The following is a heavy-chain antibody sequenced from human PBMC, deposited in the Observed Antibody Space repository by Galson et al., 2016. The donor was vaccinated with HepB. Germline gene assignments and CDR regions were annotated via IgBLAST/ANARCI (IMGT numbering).Heavy chain of an antibody. CDR2: IFHSGRV. Sequence: ETLSLTCAVSGVSISSSDWWSWVRQPPGQGLEWIGQIFHSGRVNYTPSLGSRVTISVDRSNNHFSLRLTSVTAADTALYYCARQRRGGPSDYWGQGTLVTVSS. V-gene: IGHV4-4*02. J-gene: IGHJ4*02. CDR3: ARQRRGGPSDY. CDR1: GVSISSSDW. D-gene: IGHD5-24*01.